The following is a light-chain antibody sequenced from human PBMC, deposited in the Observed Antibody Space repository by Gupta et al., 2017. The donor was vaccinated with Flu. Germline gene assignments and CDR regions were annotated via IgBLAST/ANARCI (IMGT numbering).Light chain of an antibody. CDR1: IVHNY. CDR2: DDD. V-gene: IGLV1-51*01. J-gene: IGLJ2*01. CDR3: ATWDNSLNAL. Sequence: IVHNYLSCYRQFPGTAPKVVIYDDDKRPSEIPDRFSASKSGASATLAITGLQTDDEAIYYCATWDNSLNALFGGGTKLTVL.